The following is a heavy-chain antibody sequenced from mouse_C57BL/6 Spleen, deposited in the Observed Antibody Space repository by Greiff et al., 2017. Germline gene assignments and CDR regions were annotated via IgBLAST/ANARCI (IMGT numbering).Heavy chain of an antibody. J-gene: IGHJ1*03. V-gene: IGHV1-53*01. CDR3: ARWVIYYGNYWYFDV. Sequence: VQLQQPGTELVKPGASVKLSCKASGYTFTSYWMHWVKQRPGQGLEWIGNINPSNGGTNYNEKFKSKATLTVDKSSSTAYMQLSSLTSEDSAVYYCARWVIYYGNYWYFDVWGTGTTVTVSS. CDR1: GYTFTSYW. D-gene: IGHD2-1*01. CDR2: INPSNGGT.